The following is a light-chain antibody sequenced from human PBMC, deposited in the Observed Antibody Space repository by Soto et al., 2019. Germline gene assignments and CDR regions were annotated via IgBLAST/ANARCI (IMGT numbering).Light chain of an antibody. CDR1: QSISSW. CDR3: KQYESYWT. Sequence: DIQMTQSPSTLSATAGDRVTITCRASQSISSWLAWYQQKPGKAPKLLIYDASNLESGVPSRFSGSGSGTEFTLTISNLQPDDFAAYYCKQYESYWTFGQGTKVEIK. V-gene: IGKV1-5*01. J-gene: IGKJ1*01. CDR2: DAS.